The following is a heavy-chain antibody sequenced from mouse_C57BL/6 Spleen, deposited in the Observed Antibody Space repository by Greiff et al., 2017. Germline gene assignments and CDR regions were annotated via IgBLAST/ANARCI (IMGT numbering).Heavy chain of an antibody. CDR1: GYSFTSYY. CDR2: IYPGSGNT. Sequence: VQLQQSGPELVKPGASVKISCKASGYSFTSYYIHWVKQRPGQGLEWIGWIYPGSGNTKYNEKFKGKATLTADTSSSTAYMQLSSLTSEDSAVYYFARSLYYGSSPSYWGQGTTLTVSS. J-gene: IGHJ2*01. D-gene: IGHD1-1*01. V-gene: IGHV1-66*01. CDR3: ARSLYYGSSPSY.